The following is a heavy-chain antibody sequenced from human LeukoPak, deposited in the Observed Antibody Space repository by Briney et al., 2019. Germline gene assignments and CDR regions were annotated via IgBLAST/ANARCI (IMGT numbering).Heavy chain of an antibody. CDR1: GGSISSSNW. Sequence: SETLSLTCAVSGGSISSSNWWSWVRQPPGKGLEWIGEIYHSGSTNYNPSLKSRATISVDKSKNQFSLKLSSVTAADTAVYYCATGGEVYFDYWGQGTLVTVSS. J-gene: IGHJ4*02. CDR2: IYHSGST. D-gene: IGHD3-10*01. CDR3: ATGGEVYFDY. V-gene: IGHV4-4*02.